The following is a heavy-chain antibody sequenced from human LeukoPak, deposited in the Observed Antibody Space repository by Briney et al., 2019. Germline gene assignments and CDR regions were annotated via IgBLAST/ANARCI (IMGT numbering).Heavy chain of an antibody. V-gene: IGHV3-7*01. CDR3: ARIRILVSLDY. D-gene: IGHD2-8*02. CDR1: GFTFSSHW. CDR2: INQDGSEQ. Sequence: GGSLRLSCAASGFTFSSHWMSWVRQAPGKGLEWVANINQDGSEQYYVDSVKGRFTVSRDNAENSLYLQMNSLRAEDTAVYYCARIRILVSLDYWGQGTLVTVSS. J-gene: IGHJ4*02.